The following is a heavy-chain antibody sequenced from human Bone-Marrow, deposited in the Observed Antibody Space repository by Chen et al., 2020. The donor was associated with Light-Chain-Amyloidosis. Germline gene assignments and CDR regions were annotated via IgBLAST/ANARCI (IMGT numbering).Heavy chain of an antibody. CDR1: GGTFSSYA. CDR2: IIPIFGTA. J-gene: IGHJ6*02. CDR3: ARVRQWLESYYYYYGMDV. D-gene: IGHD6-19*01. Sequence: QVQLVQSGAEVKKPGSSVKVSCKASGGTFSSYAISWVRQAPGQGLEWMGGIIPIFGTANYAQKFQGRVTITADESTSTAYMELSSLRSEDTAVYYCARVRQWLESYYYYYGMDVWGQGTTVTVSS. V-gene: IGHV1-69*01.